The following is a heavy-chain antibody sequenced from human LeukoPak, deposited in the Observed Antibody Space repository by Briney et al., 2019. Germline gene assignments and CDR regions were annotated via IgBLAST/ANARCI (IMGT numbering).Heavy chain of an antibody. CDR3: ARDPFRSSFDS. Sequence: SETLSLTCAVYGGSFSGYYWSWIRQPPGKGLEWIGEINHSGSTNYNPSLKSRVTMSVDTSKTQFSLKLTSVAAADTAVYYCARDPFRSSFDSWGQGTLVTVSS. V-gene: IGHV4-34*01. J-gene: IGHJ4*02. CDR1: GGSFSGYY. CDR2: INHSGST. D-gene: IGHD1-26*01.